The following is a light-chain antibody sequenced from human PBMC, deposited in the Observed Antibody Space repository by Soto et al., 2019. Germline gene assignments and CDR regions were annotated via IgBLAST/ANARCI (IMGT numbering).Light chain of an antibody. CDR1: QSISNW. CDR3: QHLNTFPFT. V-gene: IGKV1-5*01. Sequence: DLQMTHSPPTLPASVGDRATITCRASQSISNWLAWYQQKPGTAPKVLIYQASNLQSGVPSRFSGSGSGTEFTLTISGLLPEDFATYHCQHLNTFPFTFGPGTRLEIK. CDR2: QAS. J-gene: IGKJ5*01.